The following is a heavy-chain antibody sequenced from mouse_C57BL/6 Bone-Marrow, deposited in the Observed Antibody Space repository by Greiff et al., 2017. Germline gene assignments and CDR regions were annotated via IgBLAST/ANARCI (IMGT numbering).Heavy chain of an antibody. Sequence: VQLQQSGPGLVAPSQRLSITCTVSGFSLTSYGVHWVRQPPGKGLEWLVVIWSDGSTTYNSALKSRLSISKDNSKSQVFLKMNSLQTDDTAMYYCARHGDYGGAMDYWGQGTSVTVSS. CDR3: ARHGDYGGAMDY. CDR1: GFSLTSYG. J-gene: IGHJ4*01. V-gene: IGHV2-6-1*01. CDR2: IWSDGST. D-gene: IGHD2-13*01.